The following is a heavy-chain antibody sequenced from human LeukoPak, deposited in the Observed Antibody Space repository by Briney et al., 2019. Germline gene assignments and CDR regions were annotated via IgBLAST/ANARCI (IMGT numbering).Heavy chain of an antibody. D-gene: IGHD5-18*01. CDR3: AKNERREYTYSLDY. Sequence: GGSLRLSCAASGFTFNTYAMTWVRQAPGKGLEWVSSISNGGGRIYYADSVKGRFTISRDSSKDTVYLQMDSLRAEDTAIYYCAKNERREYTYSLDYWGQGTLVTVSS. V-gene: IGHV3-23*01. CDR1: GFTFNTYA. J-gene: IGHJ4*02. CDR2: ISNGGGRI.